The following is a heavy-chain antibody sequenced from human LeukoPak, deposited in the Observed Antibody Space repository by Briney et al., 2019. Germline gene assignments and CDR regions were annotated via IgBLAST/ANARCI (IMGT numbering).Heavy chain of an antibody. CDR1: GGSISSYY. J-gene: IGHJ3*02. D-gene: IGHD3-22*01. CDR2: IYYSGST. V-gene: IGHV4-59*04. Sequence: SETLSLTCTVSGGSISSYYWSWIRQPPGKGLEWIGYIYYSGSTYYNPSLKSRVTISVDTSKNQFSLKLSSVTAADTAVYYCARHSSITMIVAVDAFDIWGQGTMVTVSS. CDR3: ARHSSITMIVAVDAFDI.